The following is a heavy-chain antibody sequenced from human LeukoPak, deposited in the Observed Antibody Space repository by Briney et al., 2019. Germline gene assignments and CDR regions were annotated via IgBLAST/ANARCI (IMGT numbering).Heavy chain of an antibody. CDR1: GFTFSGYS. CDR2: ISSSSSPI. V-gene: IGHV3-48*04. J-gene: IGHJ5*02. CDR3: ARAVYYDSSGYRSPGFDP. Sequence: TGGSLRLSCAASGFTFSGYSMNWVRQAPGKGLEWVSYISSSSSPIYYADSVKGRFTISRDNAKNSLYLQMNSLRAEDTAVYYCARAVYYDSSGYRSPGFDPWGQGTLVTVSS. D-gene: IGHD3-22*01.